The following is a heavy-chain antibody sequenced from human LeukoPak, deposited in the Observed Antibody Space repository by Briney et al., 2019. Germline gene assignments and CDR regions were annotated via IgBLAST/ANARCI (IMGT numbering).Heavy chain of an antibody. D-gene: IGHD4-17*01. V-gene: IGHV4-59*01. CDR1: GASISSYY. CDR3: ASRSLIHGDTGPYDD. J-gene: IGHJ4*02. Sequence: PSETLSLTCTVSGASISSYYWSWIRQPPGKGLEWIGYIYYSGNTNYNPSLKSRVTMSVDTSKNQFSLKLNSVTAADTAVYYCASRSLIHGDTGPYDDWGQGTLVTVSS. CDR2: IYYSGNT.